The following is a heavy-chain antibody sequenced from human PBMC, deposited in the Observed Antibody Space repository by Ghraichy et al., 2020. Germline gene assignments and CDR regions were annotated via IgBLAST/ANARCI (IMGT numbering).Heavy chain of an antibody. Sequence: GGSLRLSCAASGFNFNSYAMSWVRQAPDKGLEWISYISYSGGDIHYADSVRGRFTIFRDNAKNSLYLQMNSLRDEDTAVYYCARIMVQGLIHSWGQGTLVTVSS. CDR2: ISYSGGDI. D-gene: IGHD3-10*01. J-gene: IGHJ4*02. CDR3: ARIMVQGLIHS. CDR1: GFNFNSYA. V-gene: IGHV3-48*02.